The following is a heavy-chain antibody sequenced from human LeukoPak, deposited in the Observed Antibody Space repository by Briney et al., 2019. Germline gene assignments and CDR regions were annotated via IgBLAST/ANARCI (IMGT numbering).Heavy chain of an antibody. CDR1: GFTFHDYA. CDR2: ISWNSGSI. J-gene: IGHJ4*02. Sequence: GGSLRLSCAASGFTFHDYAIHWVRLAPGKGLEWVSGISWNSGSIGYADSVKGRFTVSRDNAKNSLFLQMTSLRAEDTALYYCAEELYSKTYGFPFDYWGQGTLVTVSS. D-gene: IGHD3-10*01. CDR3: AEELYSKTYGFPFDY. V-gene: IGHV3-9*01.